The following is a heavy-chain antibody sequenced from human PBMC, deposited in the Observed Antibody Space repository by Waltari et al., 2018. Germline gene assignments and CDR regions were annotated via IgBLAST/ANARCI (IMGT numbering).Heavy chain of an antibody. CDR2: INAGTWNT. J-gene: IGHJ4*02. D-gene: IGHD3-3*01. Sequence: QVQLVQSGAEVKKPGASVKVSCEASGYTFTSYAMHWVRQAPGQRLEWMGWINAGTWNTKYSQEFQGRSTITRDTSAGTAFMELSSLRSEDTAVYYCARDGGAGYDFWSGYENWGQGTLVTVSS. CDR1: GYTFTSYA. V-gene: IGHV1-3*01. CDR3: ARDGGAGYDFWSGYEN.